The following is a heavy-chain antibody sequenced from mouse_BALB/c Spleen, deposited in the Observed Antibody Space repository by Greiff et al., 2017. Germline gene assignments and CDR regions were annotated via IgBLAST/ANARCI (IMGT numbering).Heavy chain of an antibody. CDR1: GYTFTDYA. D-gene: IGHD2-3*01. CDR3: ARQKIYDGYYVGFAY. V-gene: IGHV1S137*01. Sequence: QVQLKESGAELVRPGVSVKISCKGSGYTFTDYAMHWVKQSHAKSLEWIGVISTYYGDASYNQKFKGKATMTVDKSSSTAYMELARLTSEDSAIYYCARQKIYDGYYVGFAYWGQGTLVTVSA. CDR2: ISTYYGDA. J-gene: IGHJ3*01.